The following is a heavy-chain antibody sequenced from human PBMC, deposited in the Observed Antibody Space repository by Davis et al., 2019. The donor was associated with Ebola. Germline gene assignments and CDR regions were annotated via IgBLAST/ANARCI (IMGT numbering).Heavy chain of an antibody. CDR2: INPSGGST. CDR3: ARDFKWLRFGYYYYYGMDV. V-gene: IGHV1-46*01. Sequence: ASVKVSCKASGYSFTDDGISWVRQAPGQGLEWMGIINPSGGSTSYAQKFQGRVTMTRDTSTSTVYMELSSLRSEDTAVYYCARDFKWLRFGYYYYYGMDVWGQGTTVTVSS. CDR1: GYSFTDDG. D-gene: IGHD5-12*01. J-gene: IGHJ6*02.